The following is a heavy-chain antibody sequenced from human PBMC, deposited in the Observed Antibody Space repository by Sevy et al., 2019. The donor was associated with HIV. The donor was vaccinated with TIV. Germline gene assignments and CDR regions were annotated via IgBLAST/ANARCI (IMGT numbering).Heavy chain of an antibody. D-gene: IGHD3-22*01. V-gene: IGHV4-59*11. Sequence: SETLSLTCAISGGSISGHYWCWIRQPPGKGLEWIAYIYDSGSSNYNPSLSGRVTISVDTSKNQFSLRLSSVTAADTAVYYCARGGALTYYDTTGFQNYFDSWGPGTLVTVSS. CDR2: IYDSGSS. J-gene: IGHJ4*02. CDR1: GGSISGHY. CDR3: ARGGALTYYDTTGFQNYFDS.